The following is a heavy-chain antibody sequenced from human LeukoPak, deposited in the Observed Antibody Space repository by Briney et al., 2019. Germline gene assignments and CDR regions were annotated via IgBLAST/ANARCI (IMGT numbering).Heavy chain of an antibody. D-gene: IGHD3-10*01. CDR1: GFTVSSNY. CDR2: ISSSGSTI. Sequence: PGGSLRLSCAASGFTVSSNYMSWVRQAPGKGLEWVSYISSSGSTIYYADSMKGRFTISRDNAKNSLYLQMNSLRAEDTAVYYCAKGSNRLTYYYGSGSFTDFDYWGQGTLVTVSS. J-gene: IGHJ4*02. V-gene: IGHV3-11*01. CDR3: AKGSNRLTYYYGSGSFTDFDY.